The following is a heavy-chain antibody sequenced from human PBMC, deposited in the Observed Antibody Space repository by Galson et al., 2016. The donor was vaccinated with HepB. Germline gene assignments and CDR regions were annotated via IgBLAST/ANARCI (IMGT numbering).Heavy chain of an antibody. Sequence: SETLSLTCDVSDESIMTHYWSWVRQSPGKGLERLGYTHSSGNSKYNPSLTSRVTMSLDTSRSRFSLRLRSVTAADTAVYFCARGTRFSYKWSFDSWGQGALVTVSS. J-gene: IGHJ4*02. CDR2: THSSGNS. CDR1: DESIMTHY. V-gene: IGHV4-59*11. CDR3: ARGTRFSYKWSFDS. D-gene: IGHD1-20*01.